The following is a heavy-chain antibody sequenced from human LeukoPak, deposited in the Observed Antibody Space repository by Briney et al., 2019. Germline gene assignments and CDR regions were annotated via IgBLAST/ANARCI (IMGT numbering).Heavy chain of an antibody. Sequence: PSETLSLTCTVSGGSISSSSYYWGWIRQPPGKGLEWIGSIYYSGSTYYNPSLKSRVNISVDTSKNQFSLKLSSVTAADTAVYYCAPVGVNMDVWGKGTTVTVSS. D-gene: IGHD2-8*01. CDR3: APVGVNMDV. V-gene: IGHV4-39*01. CDR1: GGSISSSSYY. J-gene: IGHJ6*03. CDR2: IYYSGST.